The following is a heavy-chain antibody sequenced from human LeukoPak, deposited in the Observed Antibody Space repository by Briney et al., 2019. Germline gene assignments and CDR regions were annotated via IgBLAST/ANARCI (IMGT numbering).Heavy chain of an antibody. Sequence: SVKVSYKASGGTFSSYAISWVRQAPGQGLEWMGRIIPIFGTANYAQKFQGRVTITTDESTSTAYMELSSLRSEDTAVYYCARGGQLLHYYYYYMDVWGKGTTVTVSS. D-gene: IGHD2-2*01. CDR2: IIPIFGTA. CDR1: GGTFSSYA. J-gene: IGHJ6*03. V-gene: IGHV1-69*05. CDR3: ARGGQLLHYYYYYMDV.